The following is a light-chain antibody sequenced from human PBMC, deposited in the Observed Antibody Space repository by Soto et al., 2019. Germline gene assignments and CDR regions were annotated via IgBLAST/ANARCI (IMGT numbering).Light chain of an antibody. J-gene: IGKJ5*01. V-gene: IGKV3-11*01. Sequence: EIVMTQAPATLSEPPGERETLSCRASQSVSSNLAWYHQKPGQAPRLLIYDPPNRATGSPARFSGSGPGPDFPLPISSLELEVFAVYSCQQISNWPRTSGQGTRLE. CDR1: QSVSSN. CDR3: QQISNWPRT. CDR2: DPP.